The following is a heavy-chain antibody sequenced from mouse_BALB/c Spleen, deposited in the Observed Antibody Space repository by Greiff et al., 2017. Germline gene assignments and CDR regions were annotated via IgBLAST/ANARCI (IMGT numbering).Heavy chain of an antibody. CDR3: ARHDYGNAMDY. D-gene: IGHD2-1*01. CDR1: GFTFSSYG. J-gene: IGHJ4*01. CDR2: ISSGGSYT. V-gene: IGHV5-6*01. Sequence: EVHLVESGGDLVKPGGSLKLSCAASGFTFSSYGMSWVRQTPDKRLEWVATISSGGSYTYYPDSVKGRFTISRDNAKNTLYLQMSSLKSEDTAMYYCARHDYGNAMDYWGQGTSVTVSS.